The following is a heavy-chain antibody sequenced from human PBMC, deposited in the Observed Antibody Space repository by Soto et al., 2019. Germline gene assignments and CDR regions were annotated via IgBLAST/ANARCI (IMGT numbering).Heavy chain of an antibody. CDR3: AKDIVVVPAAISLSAGVDY. CDR2: ISYDGSNK. J-gene: IGHJ4*02. D-gene: IGHD2-2*01. Sequence: SLGVSCAAAGFTFSGYGMHWVRQAPGKGLEWVAVISYDGSNKYYADSVKVRFTISRDNSKNTLYLQMNSLRAEDTAVYYCAKDIVVVPAAISLSAGVDYWGQGTLVTVSS. V-gene: IGHV3-30*18. CDR1: GFTFSGYG.